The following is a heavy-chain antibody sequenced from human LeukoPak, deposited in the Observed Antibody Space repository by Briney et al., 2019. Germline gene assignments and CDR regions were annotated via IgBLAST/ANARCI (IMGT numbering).Heavy chain of an antibody. Sequence: GGSLRLSCAASGFTFSSYAMGWVRQAPGKGLEWVSAISGSGGSTYYADSVKGRFTISRDNSKNTLYLQMNSLRAEDTAVYYCAKDLREYYYDSSGVPGTFDYWGQGTLVTVSS. V-gene: IGHV3-23*01. D-gene: IGHD3-22*01. CDR1: GFTFSSYA. CDR2: ISGSGGST. J-gene: IGHJ4*02. CDR3: AKDLREYYYDSSGVPGTFDY.